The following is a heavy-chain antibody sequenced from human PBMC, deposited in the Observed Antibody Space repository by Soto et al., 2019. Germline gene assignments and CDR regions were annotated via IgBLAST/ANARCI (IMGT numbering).Heavy chain of an antibody. Sequence: SVKVSCNASGGTFSSYAISWVRQAPGQGLEWMGGIIPIFGTANYAQKFQGRVTITADESTSTAYMELSSLRSEDTAVYYCAIGGRAVVAARRDTSGRYYYYGMDVWGQVSTATV. V-gene: IGHV1-69*13. CDR1: GGTFSSYA. CDR3: AIGGRAVVAARRDTSGRYYYYGMDV. D-gene: IGHD5-12*01. CDR2: IIPIFGTA. J-gene: IGHJ6*02.